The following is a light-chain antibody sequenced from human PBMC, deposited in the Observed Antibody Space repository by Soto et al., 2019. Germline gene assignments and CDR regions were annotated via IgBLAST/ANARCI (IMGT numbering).Light chain of an antibody. CDR1: RSNIGSNT. Sequence: QAVVTQPPSASGTPGQRVTISCSGSRSNIGSNTVNWYQQLPGTAPKLLIYSNNQRPSGVPDRFSGSKSGTSASLAISGLQSEDEADYYCAAWDDSLNGPLFGTGTKVTVL. CDR3: AAWDDSLNGPL. CDR2: SNN. V-gene: IGLV1-44*01. J-gene: IGLJ1*01.